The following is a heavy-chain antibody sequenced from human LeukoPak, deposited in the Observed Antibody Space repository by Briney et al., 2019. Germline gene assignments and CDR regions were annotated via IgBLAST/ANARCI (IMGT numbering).Heavy chain of an antibody. J-gene: IGHJ4*02. Sequence: GRSLRLSCAASGFTFSSYGMHWVRQAPGKGLEWVAVISYDGSNKYYADSVKGRFTISRDNSKNTLYLQMNSLRAEDTAVYYCASGSDYDILTGPDYWGQGTLVTVSS. D-gene: IGHD3-9*01. CDR1: GFTFSSYG. CDR2: ISYDGSNK. CDR3: ASGSDYDILTGPDY. V-gene: IGHV3-30*03.